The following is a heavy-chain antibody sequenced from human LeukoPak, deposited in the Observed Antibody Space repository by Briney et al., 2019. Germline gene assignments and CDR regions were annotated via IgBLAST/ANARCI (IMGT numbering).Heavy chain of an antibody. CDR3: ARDHNGERIPTYYYYGMDV. CDR2: ISAYNGNT. J-gene: IGHJ6*02. Sequence: GASVKVSCKASGYTFTSYGISWVRQAPGQGLEWMGWISAYNGNTNYAQKLQGRVTMTTDTSTSTAYMELRSLRSDDTAVYYCARDHNGERIPTYYYYGMDVWGQGTTVTVSS. CDR1: GYTFTSYG. V-gene: IGHV1-18*01. D-gene: IGHD1-14*01.